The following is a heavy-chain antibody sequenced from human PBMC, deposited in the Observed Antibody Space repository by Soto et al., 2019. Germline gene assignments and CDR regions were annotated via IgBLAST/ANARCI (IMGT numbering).Heavy chain of an antibody. CDR1: GFPFSSYG. CDR3: VSDRGYGHASVPYS. J-gene: IGHJ4*02. V-gene: IGHV3-30*03. CDR2: ISYDGSLQ. D-gene: IGHD5-18*01. Sequence: QAQLVESGGGVVQPGRSLRLSCAASGFPFSSYGMHWVRQAPGTGLEWVAVISYDGSLQHYADSVKGRFTISRDNSKNMVLLQMSSLRAEDTAVYYCVSDRGYGHASVPYSWGQGTLVSVSS.